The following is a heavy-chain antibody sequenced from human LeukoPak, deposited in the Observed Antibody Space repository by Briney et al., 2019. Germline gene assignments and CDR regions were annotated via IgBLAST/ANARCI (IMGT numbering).Heavy chain of an antibody. CDR1: GFTFSNYG. CDR2: ISGSGANT. CDR3: ARDLVWDFWSGEVPFDY. D-gene: IGHD3-3*01. V-gene: IGHV3-23*01. J-gene: IGHJ4*02. Sequence: GGSLRLSCAASGFTFSNYGMSWVRQAPGKGLEWVSVISGSGANTYYADSVKGRFTISRDNSKNTLYLQMNSLRAEDTAVYYCARDLVWDFWSGEVPFDYWGQGTLVTVSS.